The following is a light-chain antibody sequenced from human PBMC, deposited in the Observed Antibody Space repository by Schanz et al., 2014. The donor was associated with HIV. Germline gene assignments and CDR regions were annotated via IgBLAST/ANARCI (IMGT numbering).Light chain of an antibody. CDR2: DVA. Sequence: QSALTQPASVSGSPGQSITISCTGINSDFGDYNYVSWYQQYPGKAPKLIIYDVANRPSGVSTRFSGSKSDNTASLTISGLQAVDEADYYCSSYISGNTWVFGGGTKLTVL. V-gene: IGLV2-14*03. J-gene: IGLJ3*02. CDR1: NSDFGDYNY. CDR3: SSYISGNTWV.